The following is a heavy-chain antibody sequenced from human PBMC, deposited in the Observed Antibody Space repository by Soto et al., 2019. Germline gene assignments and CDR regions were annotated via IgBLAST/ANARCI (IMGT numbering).Heavy chain of an antibody. J-gene: IGHJ4*02. D-gene: IGHD1-26*01. Sequence: PSETLSLTCTVSSGSLSKYYWSWIRQPAGKGLEWIGRIFPTGNTDYNPSLRSRVTMSVDTSKNQFSLKLNSVTAADTAVYYCARGSLGPDYWGPGTLVTVSS. CDR2: IFPTGNT. CDR3: ARGSLGPDY. CDR1: SGSLSKYY. V-gene: IGHV4-4*07.